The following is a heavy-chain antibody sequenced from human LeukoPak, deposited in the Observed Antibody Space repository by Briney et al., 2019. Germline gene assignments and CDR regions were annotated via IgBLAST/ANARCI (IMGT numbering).Heavy chain of an antibody. CDR3: TRDRTTVTIAYFQH. Sequence: GGSLRLSCAASGFTFSTYTMNWVRQAPGKGLEWVSSITSSSTYIYYADSVKGRITISRDDSKSIAYLQMNSLKTEDTAVYYCTRDRTTVTIAYFQHWGQGTLVTVSS. D-gene: IGHD4-17*01. CDR1: GFTFSTYT. CDR2: ITSSSTYI. J-gene: IGHJ1*01. V-gene: IGHV3-21*03.